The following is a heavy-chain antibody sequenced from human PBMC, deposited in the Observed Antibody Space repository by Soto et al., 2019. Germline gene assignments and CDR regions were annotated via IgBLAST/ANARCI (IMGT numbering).Heavy chain of an antibody. J-gene: IGHJ4*02. V-gene: IGHV1-69*13. Sequence: ASVKVSCKASGGTFSSYAISWVRQAPGQGLEWMGGIMPIFGTANYAQKFQGRVTITADESTSTAYMELSSLRSEDTAVYYCARGVGSANNYDYWGQGTLVTVSS. CDR1: GGTFSSYA. CDR3: ARGVGSANNYDY. CDR2: IMPIFGTA. D-gene: IGHD3-16*01.